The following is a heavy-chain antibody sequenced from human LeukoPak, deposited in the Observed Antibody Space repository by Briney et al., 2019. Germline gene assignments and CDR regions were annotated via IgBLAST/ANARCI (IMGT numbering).Heavy chain of an antibody. CDR2: IYTSGST. Sequence: SETLSLTCTVSGGSISSYYWSWIRQPAGKGLEWIGRIYTSGSTNYNPSLKSRVTMSVDTSKNQFSLKLSSVTAADTAVYYCAREGRIGEYNYYYYGMDVWGQGTTVTVSS. CDR1: GGSISSYY. CDR3: AREGRIGEYNYYYYGMDV. D-gene: IGHD3-10*01. V-gene: IGHV4-4*07. J-gene: IGHJ6*02.